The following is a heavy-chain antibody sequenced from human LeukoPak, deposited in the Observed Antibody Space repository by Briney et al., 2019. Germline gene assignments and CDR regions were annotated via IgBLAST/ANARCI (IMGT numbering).Heavy chain of an antibody. CDR3: ARRRAAAANWFDP. CDR2: MNPNSGNT. CDR1: GYTFTSYD. D-gene: IGHD6-13*01. Sequence: GASVKVSCKASGYTFTSYDINWVRQATGQGLEWMGWMNPNSGNTGYAQKFQGRVTITRNTSISTAYMELSSLRSEDTAVYYCARRRAAAANWFDPWGQGTLVTVSS. V-gene: IGHV1-8*03. J-gene: IGHJ5*02.